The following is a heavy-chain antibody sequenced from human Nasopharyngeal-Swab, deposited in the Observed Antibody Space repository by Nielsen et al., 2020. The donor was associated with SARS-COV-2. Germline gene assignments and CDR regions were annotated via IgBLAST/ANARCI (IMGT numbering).Heavy chain of an antibody. CDR3: ARTDSGSYAAYFDY. D-gene: IGHD1-26*01. J-gene: IGHJ4*02. V-gene: IGHV3-30-3*01. CDR2: ISYDGSNK. CDR1: GFTFSNYA. Sequence: GGSLRLSCAASGFTFSNYAMHWVRLGADKGLEWVAVISYDGSNKYYADSVKGRFTISRDNSKNTLYLQMDSLRPEDTAVYYCARTDSGSYAAYFDYWGQGTQVTVSS.